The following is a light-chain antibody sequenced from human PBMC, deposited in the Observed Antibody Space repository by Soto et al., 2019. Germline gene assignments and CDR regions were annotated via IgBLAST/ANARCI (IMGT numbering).Light chain of an antibody. CDR1: QSLLHSNGYNY. CDR3: MQALQTAWT. J-gene: IGKJ1*01. CDR2: LGS. V-gene: IGKV2-28*01. Sequence: DILMTQTPISLPVRPGCPASICFGSSQSLLHSNGYNYLDWYLQKPGQSPQLLIYLGSNRASGVPDRFSGSGSGTDFTLKISRVEAEDVGVYYCMQALQTAWTFGQGTKVDI.